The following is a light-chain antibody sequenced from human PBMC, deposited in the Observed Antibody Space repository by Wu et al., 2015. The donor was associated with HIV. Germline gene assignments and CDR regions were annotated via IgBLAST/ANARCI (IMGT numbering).Light chain of an antibody. J-gene: IGKJ4*01. CDR3: QQFNSYPLT. Sequence: IQLTQSPSSLSASVGDRVTITCRASQGISSALAWFQQTPGKAPKLLIYDASTLESGVPLRFSGSGSETDFTLTISSLQPEDFATYHCQQFNSYPLTFGGGTKVEI. CDR1: QGISSA. V-gene: IGKV1-13*02. CDR2: DAS.